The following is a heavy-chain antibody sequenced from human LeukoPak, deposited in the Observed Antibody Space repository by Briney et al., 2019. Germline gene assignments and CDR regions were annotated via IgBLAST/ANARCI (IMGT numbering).Heavy chain of an antibody. CDR1: GLTFSSYA. J-gene: IGHJ4*02. V-gene: IGHV3-74*01. Sequence: GGSLRLSCAASGLTFSSYAMSWVRQAPGKGLVWVSRINSDGSSTSYADSVKGRFTISRDNAKNTLYPQMNSLRAEDTAVYYCARGDSGSYSYWGQGTLVTVSS. D-gene: IGHD1-26*01. CDR2: INSDGSST. CDR3: ARGDSGSYSY.